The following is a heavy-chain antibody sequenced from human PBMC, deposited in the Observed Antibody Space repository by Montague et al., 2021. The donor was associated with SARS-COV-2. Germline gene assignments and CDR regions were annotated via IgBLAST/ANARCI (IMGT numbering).Heavy chain of an antibody. D-gene: IGHD3-22*01. V-gene: IGHV4-34*01. J-gene: IGHJ4*02. Sequence: SETLSLTCAVYGGSFSGYQWSWIRQSPGKGLEWIGEIKHTGSASXNPSLKSRVAISVDTSKNQFSLKLSSVTAADAGTYYCARGEEEITMMVAVFTSASCFFDSWGQGTLVTVSS. CDR1: GGSFSGYQ. CDR2: IKHTGSA. CDR3: ARGEEEITMMVAVFTSASCFFDS.